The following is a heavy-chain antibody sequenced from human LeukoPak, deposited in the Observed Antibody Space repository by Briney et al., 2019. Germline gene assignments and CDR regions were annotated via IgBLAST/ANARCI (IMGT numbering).Heavy chain of an antibody. V-gene: IGHV5-51*01. Sequence: GESLKISCKGSGYSFTSYWIGWVRQMPGKGLEWMGIIYPGDSDITYSPSFQGRVTISADKSISTAYLQWSSLKASDTAMYYCARVHYSSYFDYWGQGTLVTVSS. CDR3: ARVHYSSYFDY. J-gene: IGHJ4*02. CDR1: GYSFTSYW. CDR2: IYPGDSDI. D-gene: IGHD4-11*01.